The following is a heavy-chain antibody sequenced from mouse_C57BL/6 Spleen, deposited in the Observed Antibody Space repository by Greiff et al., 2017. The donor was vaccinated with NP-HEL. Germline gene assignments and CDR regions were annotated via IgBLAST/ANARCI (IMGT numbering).Heavy chain of an antibody. D-gene: IGHD3-2*02. J-gene: IGHJ3*01. CDR2: ISSGGSYT. Sequence: EVMLVESGGDLVKPGGSLKLSCAASGFTFSSYGMSWVRQTPDKRLEWVATISSGGSYTYYPDSVKGRFTISRDNAKNTLYLQMSSLKSEDTAMYYCARSPDSSGFAWFAYWGQGTLVTVSA. CDR1: GFTFSSYG. CDR3: ARSPDSSGFAWFAY. V-gene: IGHV5-6*01.